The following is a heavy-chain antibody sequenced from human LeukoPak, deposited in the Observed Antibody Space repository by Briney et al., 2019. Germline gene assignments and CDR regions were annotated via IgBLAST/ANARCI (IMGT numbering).Heavy chain of an antibody. CDR2: IYPGDSGP. CDR3: GMSGDRVPLQDDVFDV. V-gene: IGHV5-51*01. J-gene: IGHJ3*01. Sequence: GESLKISCKVSGYSFTSYCIGWVRQLPGKGLEWMGIIYPGDSGPTYSPSFQGQVTISVDKSINTAYLQWSSLQASATAMYYCGMSGDRVPLQDDVFDVWSQGTMVTVST. D-gene: IGHD1-26*01. CDR1: GYSFTSYC.